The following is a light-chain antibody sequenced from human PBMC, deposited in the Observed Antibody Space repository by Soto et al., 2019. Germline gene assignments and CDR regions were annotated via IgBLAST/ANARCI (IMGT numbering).Light chain of an antibody. CDR2: ANS. V-gene: IGLV1-40*01. CDR3: QSYDNSLSGDVV. Sequence: QSVLTQPPSVSGAPGQRVTISCTGSSSNIGAGYDVPWYQQLPGTAPRLLIYANSDRPSGVPDRFSGSKSGTSASLAITGLQAEDEADYYCQSYDNSLSGDVVFGGGTKVTVL. CDR1: SSNIGAGYD. J-gene: IGLJ2*01.